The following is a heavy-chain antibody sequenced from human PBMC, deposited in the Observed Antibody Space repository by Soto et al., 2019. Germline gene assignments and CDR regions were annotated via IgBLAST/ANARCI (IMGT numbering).Heavy chain of an antibody. CDR3: AGGHSSGWYFDF. CDR2: IYYSGST. Sequence: QVQLQESGPGLVKPSETLSLTCTVSGGSISSYYWSWIRQPPGKGLEWIGHIYYSGSTNYNPSLKSRFTLSVDTSKDQFSLKLSSVTAADTAVYYCAGGHSSGWYFDFWGQGALVTAS. CDR1: GGSISSYY. J-gene: IGHJ4*02. V-gene: IGHV4-59*01. D-gene: IGHD6-19*01.